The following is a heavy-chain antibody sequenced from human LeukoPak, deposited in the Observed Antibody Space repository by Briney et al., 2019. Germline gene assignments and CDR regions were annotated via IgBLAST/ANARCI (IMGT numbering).Heavy chain of an antibody. V-gene: IGHV4-59*08. Sequence: SETLSLTCTVSGGSISSYYWSWIRQPPGKGLEWIGYIYYSGSTNYNPSLKSRVTISVDTSKNQFSLKLSSVTAADTAVYYCARHYSSSWEYYFDYWGQGTLVTVSS. CDR2: IYYSGST. J-gene: IGHJ4*02. CDR1: GGSISSYY. CDR3: ARHYSSSWEYYFDY. D-gene: IGHD6-13*01.